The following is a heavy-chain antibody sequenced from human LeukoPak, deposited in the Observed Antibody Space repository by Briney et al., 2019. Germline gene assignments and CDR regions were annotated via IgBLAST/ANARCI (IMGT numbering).Heavy chain of an antibody. Sequence: GGSLRLSCAASGFTFSASNTHWVRQASGKGLEWVGRIGRKANNYATTYGESVEGRFTISRDDSKNTTYLQMNSLKTEDTAVYYCSRPSYSSGLDYWGQGTLVTVSS. CDR2: IGRKANNYAT. V-gene: IGHV3-73*01. J-gene: IGHJ4*02. CDR1: GFTFSASN. D-gene: IGHD6-19*01. CDR3: SRPSYSSGLDY.